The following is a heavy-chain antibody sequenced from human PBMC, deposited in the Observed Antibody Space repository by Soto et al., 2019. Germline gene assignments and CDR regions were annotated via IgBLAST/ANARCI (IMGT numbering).Heavy chain of an antibody. CDR2: IWYDGSNK. J-gene: IGHJ3*02. Sequence: GGSLRLSCAASGFTFSSYGMHWVRQAPGKGLEWVAVIWYDGSNKYYADSVKGRFTISRDNSKNTLYLQMNSLRAEGTAVYYCARWKGQSQRAFDIWGQGTMVTVSS. D-gene: IGHD1-1*01. CDR1: GFTFSSYG. V-gene: IGHV3-33*01. CDR3: ARWKGQSQRAFDI.